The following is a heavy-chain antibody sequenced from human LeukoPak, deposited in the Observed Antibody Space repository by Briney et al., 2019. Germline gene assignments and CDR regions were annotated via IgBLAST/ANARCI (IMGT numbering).Heavy chain of an antibody. J-gene: IGHJ4*02. Sequence: SETLSLTCTVSGGSISSSSYYWSWIRQPPGKGLEWIGYIYYSGSTNYNPSLKSRVTISVDTSKNQFSLKLSSVTAADTAVYYCARAEPNYYDSSGYWEYYFDYWGQGTLVTVSS. CDR1: GGSISSSSYY. CDR3: ARAEPNYYDSSGYWEYYFDY. CDR2: IYYSGST. D-gene: IGHD3-22*01. V-gene: IGHV4-61*01.